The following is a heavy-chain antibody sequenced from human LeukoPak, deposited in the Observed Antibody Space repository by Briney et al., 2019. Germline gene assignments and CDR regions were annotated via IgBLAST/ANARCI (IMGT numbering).Heavy chain of an antibody. Sequence: SETLSFTCTISSVSISSYYWSWLRQPPGKGLVWIGYIYYSGSTSSNRSLKSRVTILVDTSKNQSSMKLRSVAAANTAVYYCARHERDVSLNHAFDIWGQGTMVTVSS. J-gene: IGHJ3*02. CDR1: SVSISSYY. CDR2: IYYSGST. V-gene: IGHV4-59*08. D-gene: IGHD5-24*01. CDR3: ARHERDVSLNHAFDI.